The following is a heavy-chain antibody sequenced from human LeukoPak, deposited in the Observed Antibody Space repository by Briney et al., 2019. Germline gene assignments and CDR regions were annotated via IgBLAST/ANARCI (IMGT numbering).Heavy chain of an antibody. CDR3: ARGHKDIVVVPATRPHYFDY. V-gene: IGHV4-59*01. Sequence: SETLSLTCSVSGGSLTGYYWSWIRQPPGKGLEWLGYIYFSGDTNYNPSLKSRLTISLDTSKNQFSLKLTSVTAADTAVYYCARGHKDIVVVPATRPHYFDYWGQGTLVTVSS. CDR1: GGSLTGYY. D-gene: IGHD2-2*01. J-gene: IGHJ4*02. CDR2: IYFSGDT.